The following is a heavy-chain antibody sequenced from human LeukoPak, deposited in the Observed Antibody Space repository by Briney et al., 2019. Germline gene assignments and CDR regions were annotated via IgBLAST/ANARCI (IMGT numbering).Heavy chain of an antibody. D-gene: IGHD4-17*01. CDR2: IKHDGSEI. V-gene: IGHV3-7*01. Sequence: GGSLRLSCAASGFSFSDAWMSWVRQAPGKGLEWVANIKHDGSEIYYVDSVKGRFTISRDNAKNSLYLQMNSLRAEDAALYYCARDPYGDYGDCFDYWGQGTLVTVSS. CDR3: ARDPYGDYGDCFDY. CDR1: GFSFSDAW. J-gene: IGHJ4*02.